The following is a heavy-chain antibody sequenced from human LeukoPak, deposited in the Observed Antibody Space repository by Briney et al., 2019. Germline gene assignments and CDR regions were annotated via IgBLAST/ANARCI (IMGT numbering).Heavy chain of an antibody. CDR1: GYTFTSYG. D-gene: IGHD6-13*01. Sequence: SVKVSCKASGYTFTSYGISWVRQAPGQGLEWMGGIIPIFGTANYAQKFQGRVTITADESTSTAYMELSSLRSEDTAVYYCARVLIAAAGYYFDYWGQGTLVTVSS. CDR3: ARVLIAAAGYYFDY. V-gene: IGHV1-69*13. J-gene: IGHJ4*02. CDR2: IIPIFGTA.